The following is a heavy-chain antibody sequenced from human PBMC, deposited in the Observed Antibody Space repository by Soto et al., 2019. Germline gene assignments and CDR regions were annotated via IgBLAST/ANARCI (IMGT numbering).Heavy chain of an antibody. CDR2: ISFHGRNT. J-gene: IGHJ6*04. CDR1: GFSFSTYG. V-gene: IGHV3-30*18. D-gene: IGHD3-16*01. CDR3: AKDEGVDV. Sequence: QVQLVESGGGVVQPGRSLRLSCAASGFSFSTYGMHWVRQAPGKGLEWLALISFHGRNTYYADSVKGRFTISRDNSKNTLYLQMNSLRPEDTAVYYCAKDEGVDVWGKGTTVTVSS.